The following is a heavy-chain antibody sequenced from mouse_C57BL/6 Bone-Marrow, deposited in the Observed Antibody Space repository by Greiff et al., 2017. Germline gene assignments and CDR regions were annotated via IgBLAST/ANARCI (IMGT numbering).Heavy chain of an antibody. CDR3: ARDGDQAGFAY. CDR1: GYTFTSYV. Sequence: EVQLQQSGPELVKPGASVKMSCKASGYTFTSYVMHWVKQKPGQGLEWIGYINPYNDGTKYNEKFKGKATLTSDKSSSTAYMELSSLTSEDSAVYYCARDGDQAGFAYWGQGTRVTVSA. D-gene: IGHD2-3*01. CDR2: INPYNDGT. V-gene: IGHV1-14*01. J-gene: IGHJ3*01.